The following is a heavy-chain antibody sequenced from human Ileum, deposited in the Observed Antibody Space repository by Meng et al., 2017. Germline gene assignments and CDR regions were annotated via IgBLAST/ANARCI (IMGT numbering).Heavy chain of an antibody. J-gene: IGHJ4*02. CDR3: ARDHWGSLDY. Sequence: QVQLQESGPGLVRPSETLSLLCTVSGGSVSSAGYQWGWIRQPPGKGLEWIGYASTNYNPSLKSRVTISLDTSKNQFSLKLSSVTAADTAVYYCARDHWGSLDYWGQGSLVTVSS. D-gene: IGHD7-27*01. CDR1: GGSVSSAGYQ. V-gene: IGHV4-61*08. CDR2: AST.